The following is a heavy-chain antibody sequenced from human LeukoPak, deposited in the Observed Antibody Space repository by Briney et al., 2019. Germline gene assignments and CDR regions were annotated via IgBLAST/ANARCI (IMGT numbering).Heavy chain of an antibody. CDR3: ARSTSYYYDAIDI. CDR2: IYTSGST. D-gene: IGHD3-10*01. Sequence: PSQTLALTCTVSGGSISSGSYFWSWIWQPAGKGLEWIGRIYTSGSTNYNPSLKRRVIISVDTSKTQSSLKLSSVTAADTAVYYCARSTSYYYDAIDIWGQGTMVTVSS. V-gene: IGHV4-61*02. CDR1: GGSISSGSYF. J-gene: IGHJ3*02.